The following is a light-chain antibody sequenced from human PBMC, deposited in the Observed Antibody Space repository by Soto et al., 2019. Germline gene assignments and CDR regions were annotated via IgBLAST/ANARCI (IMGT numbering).Light chain of an antibody. CDR1: SGNSSYA. J-gene: IGLJ2*01. CDR3: QTWGTGSVV. CDR2: LNSDGSH. V-gene: IGLV4-69*01. Sequence: QLVLTQSPSASASLGPSVKLTCTLSSGNSSYAIAWHQQQPEKGPRYLMKLNSDGSHSKGDGIPDRFSGSSSGAERYLTISSLQSEDEDDYYCQTWGTGSVVFGGGTKLTVL.